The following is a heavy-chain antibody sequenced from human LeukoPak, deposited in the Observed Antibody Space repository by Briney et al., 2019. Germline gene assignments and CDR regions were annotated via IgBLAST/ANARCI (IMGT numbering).Heavy chain of an antibody. D-gene: IGHD3-9*01. CDR1: GFPFSSYA. Sequence: GGSLRLSCSASGFPFSSYAMHWVRQAPGKGLEYVSAISDSGGSTYYADSVKGRFTISRDNSKSTLYLQMSSLRAEDTAVYYCAKDSTAVSLTIFLVSGLEFWGQGILVTVSS. CDR3: AKDSTAVSLTIFLVSGLEF. J-gene: IGHJ4*02. CDR2: ISDSGGST. V-gene: IGHV3-64D*09.